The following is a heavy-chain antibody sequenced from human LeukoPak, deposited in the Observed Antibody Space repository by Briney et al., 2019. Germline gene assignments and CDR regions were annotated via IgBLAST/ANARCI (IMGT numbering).Heavy chain of an antibody. CDR3: ARYSSSPGSVAWFDP. J-gene: IGHJ5*02. D-gene: IGHD6-6*01. V-gene: IGHV4-61*02. CDR2: IYTSGST. Sequence: PSETLSLTCTVSGGSISSGSYYWSWIRQPAGKGLEWIGRIYTSGSTNYNPSLKSRVTISVDTSKNQFFLKLSSVTAADTAVYYCARYSSSPGSVAWFDPWGQGTLVTVSS. CDR1: GGSISSGSYY.